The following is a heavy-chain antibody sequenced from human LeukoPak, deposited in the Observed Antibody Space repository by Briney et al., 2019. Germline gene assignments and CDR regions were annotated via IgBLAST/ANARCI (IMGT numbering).Heavy chain of an antibody. D-gene: IGHD3-10*01. J-gene: IGHJ4*02. CDR3: ARADEDYGSGTYYSVH. V-gene: IGHV1-18*01. CDR2: ISSYNDNI. Sequence: ASVKVSCKASGYTFITYGIIWVRQAPGQGLEWMGWISSYNDNIYYAENLQGRVTMTTDTSTSTAYMELRSLKSDDTAVYYCARADEDYGSGTYYSVHWGQGTLVTVSS. CDR1: GYTFITYG.